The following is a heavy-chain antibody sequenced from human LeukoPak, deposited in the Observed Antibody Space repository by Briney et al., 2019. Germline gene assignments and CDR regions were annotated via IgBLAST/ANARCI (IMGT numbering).Heavy chain of an antibody. CDR3: ASYDYGDYRKWFDP. V-gene: IGHV4-31*11. Sequence: SETLSLTCAVYGGSFSGCYWSWIRQHPGKGLEWIGYIYYSGSTYYNPSLKSRVTISVDTSKNQFSLKLSSVTAADTAVYYCASYDYGDYRKWFDPWGQGTLVTVSS. D-gene: IGHD4-17*01. CDR2: IYYSGST. J-gene: IGHJ5*02. CDR1: GGSFSGCY.